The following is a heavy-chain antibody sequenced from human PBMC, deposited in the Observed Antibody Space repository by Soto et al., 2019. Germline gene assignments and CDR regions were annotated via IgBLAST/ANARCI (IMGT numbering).Heavy chain of an antibody. D-gene: IGHD3-22*01. J-gene: IGHJ4*02. Sequence: EVQLVESGGGLVKPGGSLRLSCAASGFTFSSYSMNWVRQAPGKGLEWVSSISSSSSYIYYADSVKGRFTISRDNAKNSLYLQMNSLRAEDTAVYYCARDLSCDRGAFDYWGQGTLVTVSS. CDR1: GFTFSSYS. V-gene: IGHV3-21*01. CDR2: ISSSSSYI. CDR3: ARDLSCDRGAFDY.